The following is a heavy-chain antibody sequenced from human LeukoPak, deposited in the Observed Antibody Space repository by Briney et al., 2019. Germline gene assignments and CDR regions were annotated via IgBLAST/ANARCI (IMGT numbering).Heavy chain of an antibody. Sequence: SETLSLTCSVSGYSLSSGFYWAWIRQSPGKGLEWIGNIYHSGNTYDNPSLKSRVTISLDTSKNQHSLKLRSVTAADTAVYYCARNVRFFDSWGQGTRVTVSS. CDR1: GYSLSSGFY. CDR2: IYHSGNT. CDR3: ARNVRFFDS. V-gene: IGHV4-38-2*01. J-gene: IGHJ4*02. D-gene: IGHD1-1*01.